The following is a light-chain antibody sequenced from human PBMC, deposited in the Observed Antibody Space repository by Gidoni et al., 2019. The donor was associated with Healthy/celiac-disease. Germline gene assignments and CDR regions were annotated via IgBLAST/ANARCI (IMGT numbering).Light chain of an antibody. CDR3: MQALQTPGT. J-gene: IGKJ3*01. CDR1: QSLLHSNGYNY. CDR2: LGS. V-gene: IGKV2-28*01. Sequence: DIVMTQSPLSLPVTPGEPASISCRSSQSLLHSNGYNYLDWYLQKPGQSPQLLIYLGSNRASGVPDRFSGSGSGTDFTLKISRVEAEDVGVYYCMQALQTPGTFXPXTKVDIQ.